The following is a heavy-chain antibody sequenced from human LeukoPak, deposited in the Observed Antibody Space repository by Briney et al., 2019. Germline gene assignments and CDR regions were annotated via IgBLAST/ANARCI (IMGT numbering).Heavy chain of an antibody. CDR2: IKQDGSEK. Sequence: GGSLRLSCAASGFTFSSYWMSWVRQAPGKGLEWVANIKQDGSEKYYVDSVKGRFTISRDSAKNSLYLQMNSLRAEDTAVYYCAREGGFVLTVHGTSSLGELNSDFDYWGQGTLVTVSS. CDR3: AREGGFVLTVHGTSSLGELNSDFDY. D-gene: IGHD2-8*01. J-gene: IGHJ4*02. CDR1: GFTFSSYW. V-gene: IGHV3-7*01.